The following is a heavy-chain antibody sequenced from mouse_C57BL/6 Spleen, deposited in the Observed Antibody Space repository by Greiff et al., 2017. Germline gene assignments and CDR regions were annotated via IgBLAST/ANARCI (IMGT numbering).Heavy chain of an antibody. CDR2: IDPEAGDT. CDR1: GFNIKDYY. D-gene: IGHD1-1*01. CDR3: TTLYYYGSSYFYAMDD. J-gene: IGHJ4*01. V-gene: IGHV14-1*01. Sequence: VQLQQSGAELVRPGASVKLSCTASGFNIKDYYMHWVKQRPEQGLEWIGRIDPEAGDTEYASKFQGKATMTADTASNTAYLQLSSLTSEDTAVYYCTTLYYYGSSYFYAMDDWGQGTSVTVSS.